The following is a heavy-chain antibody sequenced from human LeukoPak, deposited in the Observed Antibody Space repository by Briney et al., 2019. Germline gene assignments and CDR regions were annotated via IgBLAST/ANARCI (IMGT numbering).Heavy chain of an antibody. D-gene: IGHD6-13*01. CDR1: GFTFDDYA. J-gene: IGHJ4*02. CDR3: AKDIAAAGSYFDY. V-gene: IGHV3-9*01. CDR2: ISWNSGSI. Sequence: GGSLRLSCAASGFTFDDYAMHWVRQASGKGLEWVSGISWNSGSIGYADSVKGRFTISRDNAKNSLYLQMNSLRAEDTALYYCAKDIAAAGSYFDYWGQGTLVTVSS.